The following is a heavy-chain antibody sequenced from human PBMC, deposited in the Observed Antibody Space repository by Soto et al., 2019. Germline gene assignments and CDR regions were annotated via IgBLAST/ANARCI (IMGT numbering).Heavy chain of an antibody. CDR3: VRSPGNYAYGYSFHL. CDR2: IEGDGNST. D-gene: IGHD2-21*01. CDR1: GFTLSSFW. J-gene: IGHJ4*02. V-gene: IGHV3-74*01. Sequence: EAQLLESGGCLVQPGGSLRLSCAASGFTLSSFWMHWVRQVPGKEPMWVSRIEGDGNSTIYAESVKGRFTMSRDNAKNILYLEMTRLRVEYSAVHYCVRSPGNYAYGYSFHLWGQGTLVAAST.